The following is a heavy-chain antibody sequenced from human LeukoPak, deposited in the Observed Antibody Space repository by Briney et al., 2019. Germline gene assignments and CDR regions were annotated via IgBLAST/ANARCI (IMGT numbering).Heavy chain of an antibody. V-gene: IGHV3-30*04. J-gene: IGHJ4*02. CDR3: ARDDDYGHLDY. CDR1: GFTFSSYA. CDR2: ISYDGSNK. Sequence: GGSLRLSCAASGFTFSSYAMHWVRQAPGKGLEWVAVISYDGSNKYYADSVKGRFTISRDNSKNTLYLQMNSLRAEDTAVYYCARDDDYGHLDYWGQGTLVTVSS. D-gene: IGHD4-17*01.